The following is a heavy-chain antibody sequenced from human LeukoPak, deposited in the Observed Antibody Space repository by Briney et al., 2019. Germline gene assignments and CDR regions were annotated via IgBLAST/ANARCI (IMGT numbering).Heavy chain of an antibody. D-gene: IGHD3-10*01. CDR2: IYYSGST. J-gene: IGHJ4*02. CDR1: GGSISSSSYY. Sequence: PSETLSLTCTVSGGSISSSSYYWGWIRQPPGKGLEWIGSIYYSGSTYYNPSLKSRVTISVDTSKNQFPLKLSSVTAADTAVYYCASELAGIFDYWGQGTLVTVSS. V-gene: IGHV4-39*06. CDR3: ASELAGIFDY.